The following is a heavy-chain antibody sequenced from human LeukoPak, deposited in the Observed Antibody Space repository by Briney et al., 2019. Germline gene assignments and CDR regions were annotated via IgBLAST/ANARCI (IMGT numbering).Heavy chain of an antibody. V-gene: IGHV3-23*01. CDR2: ISGSGGST. D-gene: IGHD3-16*02. CDR3: AKRWGSYRVYYFDY. J-gene: IGHJ4*02. CDR1: GFTFSSYA. Sequence: PGGSLRLSCAASGFTFSSYAMSWVRQAPGKGLGWVSAISGSGGSTYYADSVKGRFTISRDNSKNTLYLQMNSLRAEDTAVYYCAKRWGSYRVYYFDYWGQGTLVTVSS.